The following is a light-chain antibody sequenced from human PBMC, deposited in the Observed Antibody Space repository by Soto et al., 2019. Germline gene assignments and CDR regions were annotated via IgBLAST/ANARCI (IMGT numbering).Light chain of an antibody. V-gene: IGLV1-51*01. J-gene: IGLJ1*01. CDR1: TSNIGNNA. CDR2: ENN. CDR3: GTWDSSLTVHYV. Sequence: QTVVTQPPSVSAAPGQKVTISCSGTTSNIGNNAVSWYQQLPGTAPKLLIYENNKRPSGTPDRFFGSKSGTSATLGITGLQTGDEADYYCGTWDSSLTVHYVFGTGTQADRP.